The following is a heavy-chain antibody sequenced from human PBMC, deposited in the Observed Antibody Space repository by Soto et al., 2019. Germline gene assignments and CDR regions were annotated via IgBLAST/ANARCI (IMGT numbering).Heavy chain of an antibody. Sequence: XGSLRLSCAASGFTFSSYEMNWVRQAPGKGLEWVSYISSSGSTIYYADSVKGRFTVSRDNAKNSVYLQMHSLRAEDTAAYYCAGDTYNYASEFWGQGTRVTVSS. CDR3: AGDTYNYASEF. V-gene: IGHV3-48*03. J-gene: IGHJ4*02. CDR2: ISSSGSTI. CDR1: GFTFSSYE. D-gene: IGHD1-20*01.